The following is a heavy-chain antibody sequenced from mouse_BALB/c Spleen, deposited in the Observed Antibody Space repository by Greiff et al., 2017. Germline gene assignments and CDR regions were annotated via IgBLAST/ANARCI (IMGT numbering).Heavy chain of an antibody. CDR1: GYTFTSYW. CDR2: IYPGDGDT. J-gene: IGHJ4*01. V-gene: IGHV1-87*01. CDR3: ARGIYYDYQYAMDY. Sequence: QVQLKQSGAELARPGASVKLSCKASGYTFTSYWMQWVKQRPGQGLEWIGAIYPGDGDTRYTQKFKGKATLTADKSSSTAYMQLSSLASEDSAVYYCARGIYYDYQYAMDYWGQGTSVTVSS. D-gene: IGHD2-4*01.